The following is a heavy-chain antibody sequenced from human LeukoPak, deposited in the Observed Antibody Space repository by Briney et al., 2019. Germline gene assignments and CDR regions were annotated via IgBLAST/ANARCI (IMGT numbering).Heavy chain of an antibody. D-gene: IGHD6-13*01. V-gene: IGHV1-24*01. CDR1: GYTLTELS. CDR2: FDPEDGET. CDR3: ARDLRVAAAGKVGYYYGMDV. J-gene: IGHJ6*02. Sequence: ASVKVSCKVSGYTLTELSMHWVRQAPGKGLEWMGGFDPEDGETIYAQKFQGRVTMTEDTSTDTAYMELSSLRSEDTAVYYCARDLRVAAAGKVGYYYGMDVWGQGTTVTVSS.